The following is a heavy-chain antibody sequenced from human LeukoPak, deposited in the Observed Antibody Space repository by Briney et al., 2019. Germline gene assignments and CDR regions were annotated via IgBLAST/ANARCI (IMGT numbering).Heavy chain of an antibody. CDR2: IIPILGIA. D-gene: IGHD3-22*01. V-gene: IGHV1-69*04. J-gene: IGHJ4*02. CDR1: GGTFISYA. Sequence: SVKVSCKASGGTFISYAISWVRQAPGQGLEWMGRIIPILGIANYAQKFQGRVTITADKSTSTAYMELSSLRSEDTAVYYCASQVVITTAFDYWGQGTLVTVSS. CDR3: ASQVVITTAFDY.